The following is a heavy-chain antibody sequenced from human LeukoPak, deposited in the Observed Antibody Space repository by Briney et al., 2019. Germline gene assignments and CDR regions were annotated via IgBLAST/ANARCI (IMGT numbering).Heavy chain of an antibody. CDR2: ISSSGSTI. Sequence: GGSLRLSCAASGFTFSSYEMNWVRQAPGKGLEWVSYISSSGSTIYYAASVKGRFTISRDNAKNSLYLQMNSLRAEDTAVYYCARDGQQLVPGAFDIWGQGTMVTVSS. V-gene: IGHV3-48*03. CDR1: GFTFSSYE. D-gene: IGHD6-13*01. J-gene: IGHJ3*02. CDR3: ARDGQQLVPGAFDI.